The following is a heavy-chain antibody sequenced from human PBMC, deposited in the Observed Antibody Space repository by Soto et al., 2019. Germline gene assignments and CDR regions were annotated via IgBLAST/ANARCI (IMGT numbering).Heavy chain of an antibody. V-gene: IGHV4-39*01. CDR2: MYYSGST. Sequence: QLQLQESGPGLVKPSETLSLTCTVSGGSISSSSYYWGWIRQPPGKGLEWIGSMYYSGSTDHNPSLKSRVTISVDTSKNQFSLKLSSVTAADTAVYYCVLSIDILTGSALDYWGQGTLVTVSS. J-gene: IGHJ4*02. D-gene: IGHD3-9*01. CDR3: VLSIDILTGSALDY. CDR1: GGSISSSSYY.